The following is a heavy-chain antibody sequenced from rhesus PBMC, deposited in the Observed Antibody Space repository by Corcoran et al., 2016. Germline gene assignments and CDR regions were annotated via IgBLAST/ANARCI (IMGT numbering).Heavy chain of an antibody. CDR3: AKDRGIQWVEDFDY. CDR2: ITNDGGST. D-gene: IGHD5-42*01. J-gene: IGHJ4*01. CDR1: GFTFSSYA. Sequence: EVQLVESGGGLVQPGGSLRLSCAASGFTFSSYAMTWVRTAPGQGLEWVSYITNDGGSTYYADSVKGRFTISRDNSKNTLSLQMNSLRAEDTAVYYCAKDRGIQWVEDFDYWGQGVLVTVSS. V-gene: IGHV3S5*01.